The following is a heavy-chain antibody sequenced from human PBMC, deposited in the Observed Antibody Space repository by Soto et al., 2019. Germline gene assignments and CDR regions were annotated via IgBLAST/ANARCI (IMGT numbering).Heavy chain of an antibody. CDR3: ARVSVEMGSYMDV. CDR1: GLTFSRNA. D-gene: IGHD3-10*01. V-gene: IGHV3-48*01. CDR2: ISGSSSTI. Sequence: GGSLRLSCAASGLTFSRNAMSWVRQAPGKGLEWVSYISGSSSTIHYADSVKGRFTISRDNAKNSLYLQMNSLRGEDTAVYYCARVSVEMGSYMDVWGKGTTVTVSS. J-gene: IGHJ6*03.